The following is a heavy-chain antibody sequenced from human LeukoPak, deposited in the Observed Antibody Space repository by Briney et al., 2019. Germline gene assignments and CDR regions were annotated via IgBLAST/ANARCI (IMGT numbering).Heavy chain of an antibody. V-gene: IGHV1-24*01. Sequence: GASVKVSCKVSGYTLTELSMHWVRQAPGKGLEWMGGFDPEDGETIYAQKFQGRVTMTEDTYTDTAYMELSSLRSEDTAVYYCATDREVDIVATIWKGPAQWGQGTLVTVSS. CDR2: FDPEDGET. CDR3: ATDREVDIVATIWKGPAQ. D-gene: IGHD5-12*01. CDR1: GYTLTELS. J-gene: IGHJ4*02.